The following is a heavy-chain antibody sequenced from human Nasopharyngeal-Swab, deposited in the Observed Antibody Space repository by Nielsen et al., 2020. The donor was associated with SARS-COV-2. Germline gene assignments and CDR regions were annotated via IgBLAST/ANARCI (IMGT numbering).Heavy chain of an antibody. J-gene: IGHJ3*01. Sequence: GESLKISYAASGFSFRDSAMHWVRQAPGKGLEWVSSISSSSTYIYYADSVKGRFTISRDNAKNSLYLQMNSLRAEDTAVYYCARTGYSFGFDAFDVWGQGTMVTVSS. CDR3: ARTGYSFGFDAFDV. D-gene: IGHD5-18*01. V-gene: IGHV3-21*01. CDR1: GFSFRDSA. CDR2: ISSSSTYI.